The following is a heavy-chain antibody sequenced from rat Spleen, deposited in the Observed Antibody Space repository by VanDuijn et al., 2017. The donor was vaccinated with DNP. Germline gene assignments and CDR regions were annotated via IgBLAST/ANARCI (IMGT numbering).Heavy chain of an antibody. V-gene: IGHV5-25*01. CDR2: IGTTGGSR. CDR3: ARHNDFGGGRWDY. Sequence: EVQLVDYGGGLVQPGRSLKLSCEVSGLTFSNFDLAWVRQAQMKGLEWVATIGTTGGSRYYRDSVKGRFTVSRDNGKSVLYLQMASLRSEDTATYYCARHNDFGGGRWDYWGQGTLVTVSS. D-gene: IGHD4-3*01. J-gene: IGHJ3*01. CDR1: GLTFSNFD.